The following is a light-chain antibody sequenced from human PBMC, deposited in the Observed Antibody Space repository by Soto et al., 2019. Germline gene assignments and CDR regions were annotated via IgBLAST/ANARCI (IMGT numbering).Light chain of an antibody. J-gene: IGLJ1*01. CDR2: SNN. Sequence: QSVLTQPPSASGTPGQRVTISCSGSSSNIGSNYVYWYQQLPGTAPKLLIYSNNQRPSGVPDRFSGSKSGTSASLAISGLRAEDEADYYCAAWYDSLRVVFGTGTKVPVL. CDR1: SSNIGSNY. V-gene: IGLV1-47*02. CDR3: AAWYDSLRVV.